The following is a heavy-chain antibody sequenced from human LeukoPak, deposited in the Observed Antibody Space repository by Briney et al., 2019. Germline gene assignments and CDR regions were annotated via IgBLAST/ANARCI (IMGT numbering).Heavy chain of an antibody. CDR3: ARTGHWNYDFDY. V-gene: IGHV3-7*01. J-gene: IGHJ4*02. CDR1: GFTYSNYA. CDR2: IKQDGSEK. D-gene: IGHD1-7*01. Sequence: GGSLRLSCAASGFTYSNYAMSWVRQAPGKGLEWVANIKQDGSEKYYVDSVKGRFTISRDNAKNSLYLQMNSLRAEDTAVYYCARTGHWNYDFDYWGQGTLVTVSS.